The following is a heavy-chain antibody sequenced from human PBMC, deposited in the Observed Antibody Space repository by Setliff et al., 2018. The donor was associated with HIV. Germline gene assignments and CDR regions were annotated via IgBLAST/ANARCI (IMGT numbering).Heavy chain of an antibody. D-gene: IGHD5-18*01. CDR2: IYYSGNT. CDR3: ARDGRAAMVPFDP. Sequence: SETLSLTCIVSGVSTSTSTYYWGWIRQPPGKGLEWIGYIYYSGNTYYNPSLKSRVAISIDTSKNHFSLSLRSVTAADTAVYYCARDGRAAMVPFDPWGQGTLVTVSS. J-gene: IGHJ5*02. CDR1: GVSTSTSTYY. V-gene: IGHV4-39*02.